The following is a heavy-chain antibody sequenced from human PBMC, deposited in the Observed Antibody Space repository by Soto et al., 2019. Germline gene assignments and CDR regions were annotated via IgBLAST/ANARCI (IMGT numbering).Heavy chain of an antibody. CDR2: IKSKTDGGTT. CDR1: GFTFSNAW. V-gene: IGHV3-15*01. CDR3: TTWGGYSSGWFYDAFDI. Sequence: EVQLVESGGGLVKPGGSLRLSCAASGFTFSNAWMSWVRQAPGKGLEWVGRIKSKTDGGTTDYAAPVKSRFTISRDDSKNTLYLQMNSMKTDDTAVYYCTTWGGYSSGWFYDAFDIWGQGTMVTVSS. D-gene: IGHD6-19*01. J-gene: IGHJ3*02.